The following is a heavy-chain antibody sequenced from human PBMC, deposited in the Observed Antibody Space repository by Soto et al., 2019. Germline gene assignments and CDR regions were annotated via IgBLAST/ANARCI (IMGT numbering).Heavy chain of an antibody. CDR2: IIPIFGTA. Sequence: QVQLVQSGAEVKKPGSSVKVSCKASGGTFSSYAISWVRQAPGQGREWMGGIIPIFGTANYAQKFQGRVTIPADESHSRAYMELSSLRSEDKAVYFCAGPVGWSQKRLWFDPWGQGTLVTVSS. D-gene: IGHD3-3*01. CDR1: GGTFSSYA. J-gene: IGHJ5*02. CDR3: AGPVGWSQKRLWFDP. V-gene: IGHV1-69*01.